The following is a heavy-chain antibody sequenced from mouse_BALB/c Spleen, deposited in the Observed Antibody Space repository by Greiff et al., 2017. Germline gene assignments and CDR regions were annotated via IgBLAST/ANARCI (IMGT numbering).Heavy chain of an antibody. V-gene: IGHV7-1*02. CDR3: ARDDVYYVMDY. CDR2: SRNKANDYTT. J-gene: IGHJ4*01. Sequence: EVKVVESGGGLVQPGGSLRLSCATSGFTFSDFYMEWVRQPPGKRLEWIAASRNKANDYTTEYSASVKGRFIVSRDTSQSILYLQMNALRAEDTAIYYCARDDVYYVMDYWGQGTSVTVSS. CDR1: GFTFSDFY.